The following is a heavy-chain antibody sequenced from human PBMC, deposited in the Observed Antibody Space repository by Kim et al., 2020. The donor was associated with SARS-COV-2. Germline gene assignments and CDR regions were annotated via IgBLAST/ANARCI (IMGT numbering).Heavy chain of an antibody. Sequence: GGSLRLSCAASGFTFRDYYMSWIRQAPGKGLEWVSYISSSGSTIYYADSVKGRFTISRDNAKNSLYLQMNSLRAEDTAVYYCARTQMTTVSTGWFDPWGQATLVTVPS. V-gene: IGHV3-11*01. CDR1: GFTFRDYY. CDR3: ARTQMTTVSTGWFDP. J-gene: IGHJ5*02. CDR2: ISSSGSTI. D-gene: IGHD4-4*01.